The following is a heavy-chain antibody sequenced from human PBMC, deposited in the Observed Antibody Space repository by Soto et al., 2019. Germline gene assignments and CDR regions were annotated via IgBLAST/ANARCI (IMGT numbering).Heavy chain of an antibody. J-gene: IGHJ4*02. CDR1: GGSISGSY. Sequence: SETLSLTCSVSGGSISGSYWSCIRQSPGKGLEWLGYVYYTGSTNYSPSLRSRVSISVDTSKNEFSLRLSSVTAADTAVYFCARSVAVPGAHIDYWGQGTQVTVSS. CDR2: VYYTGST. V-gene: IGHV4-59*01. D-gene: IGHD6-19*01. CDR3: ARSVAVPGAHIDY.